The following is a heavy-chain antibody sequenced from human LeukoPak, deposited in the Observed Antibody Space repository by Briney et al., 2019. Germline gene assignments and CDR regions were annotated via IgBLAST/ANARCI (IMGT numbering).Heavy chain of an antibody. CDR3: ARATWYCSSTSCYGDYYYYGMDV. CDR1: GFTFSSYA. CDR2: ISGSGGTT. Sequence: GGSLRLSCAASGFTFSSYAMHWVRQAPGKGLEWVSVISGSGGTTYYADSVKGRFTTSRDNSKNTLYLQMNSLRAEDTAVYYCARATWYCSSTSCYGDYYYYGMDVWGQGTAVTVSS. V-gene: IGHV3-23*01. J-gene: IGHJ6*02. D-gene: IGHD2-2*01.